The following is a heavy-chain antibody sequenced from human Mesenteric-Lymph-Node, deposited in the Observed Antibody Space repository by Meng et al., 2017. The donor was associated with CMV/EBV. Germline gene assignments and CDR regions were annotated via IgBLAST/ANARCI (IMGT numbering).Heavy chain of an antibody. CDR3: AREGPGSYSEAFDI. Sequence: SETLSLTCSVSDGSISSSTSYWGWIRQPPGKGLEWIGGISYSGSTYYNPSLKSRVTISVDTAKNELSLKLSSVTAADTAVYYCAREGPGSYSEAFDIWGQGTVVTVSS. D-gene: IGHD3-10*01. CDR2: ISYSGST. J-gene: IGHJ3*02. CDR1: DGSISSSTSY. V-gene: IGHV4-39*07.